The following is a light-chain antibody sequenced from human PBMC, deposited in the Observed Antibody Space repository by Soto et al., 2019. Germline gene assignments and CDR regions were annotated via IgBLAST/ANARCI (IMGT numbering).Light chain of an antibody. CDR2: GAS. V-gene: IGKV3-20*01. Sequence: IVLTQSPGTLSXXXGXXXSXXXRASQSVSSSYLAWYQQKPGQAPRLLIYGASSRATGIPDRFSGSGSGTDFTLTISRLEPEDFAVYYCQQYGSSPWTFGQGTKVDIK. J-gene: IGKJ1*01. CDR1: QSVSSSY. CDR3: QQYGSSPWT.